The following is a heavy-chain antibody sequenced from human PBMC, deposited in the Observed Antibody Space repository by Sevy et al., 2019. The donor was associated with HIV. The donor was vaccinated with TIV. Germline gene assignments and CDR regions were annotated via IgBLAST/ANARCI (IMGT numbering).Heavy chain of an antibody. CDR3: ARINKIVATVGGFDY. Sequence: ASVKVSCKASGYTFTGYYMRWVRQAPGQGLEWMGRINPNSGGTNYAQKFQGRVTMTRDTSISTAYMELSRLRSGDTAVYYCARINKIVATVGGFDYWGQGTLVTVSS. D-gene: IGHD5-12*01. J-gene: IGHJ4*02. V-gene: IGHV1-2*06. CDR1: GYTFTGYY. CDR2: INPNSGGT.